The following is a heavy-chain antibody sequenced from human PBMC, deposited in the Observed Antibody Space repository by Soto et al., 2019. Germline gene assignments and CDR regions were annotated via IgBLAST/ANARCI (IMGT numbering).Heavy chain of an antibody. D-gene: IGHD3-10*01. CDR3: ARQGRGVITYYYGMDV. CDR2: IYYSGST. J-gene: IGHJ6*02. Sequence: QLQLQESGPGLVKPSETLSLTCTVSGGSISSSSYYWGWIRQPPGKGLEWIGSIYYSGSTYYNPSLKSRVTISVDTSKNQFSLKLSSVTAADTAVYYCARQGRGVITYYYGMDVWGQGTTVTVSS. V-gene: IGHV4-39*01. CDR1: GGSISSSSYY.